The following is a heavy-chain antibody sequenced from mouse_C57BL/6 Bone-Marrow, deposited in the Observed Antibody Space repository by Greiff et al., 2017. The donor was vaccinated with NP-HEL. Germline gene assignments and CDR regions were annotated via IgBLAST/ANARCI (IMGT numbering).Heavy chain of an antibody. V-gene: IGHV1-64*01. J-gene: IGHJ4*01. CDR3: ARRVATGRDAMDY. Sequence: QVQLQQPGAELVKPGASVKLSCKASGYTFTSYWMHWVKQRPGQGLEWIGMIHPNSGSTNYNEKFKSKATLTVDKSSSTAYMQLSSLTSEDSAVYYCARRVATGRDAMDYWGQGTSVTVSS. CDR1: GYTFTSYW. D-gene: IGHD1-1*01. CDR2: IHPNSGST.